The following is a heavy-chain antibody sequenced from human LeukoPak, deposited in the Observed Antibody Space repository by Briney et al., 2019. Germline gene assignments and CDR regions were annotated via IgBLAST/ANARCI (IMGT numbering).Heavy chain of an antibody. Sequence: PPGGPLRLSCAASGFTFSSQAMSWVRQAPGKGLEWVPTISGSGGSTYYADSVKGRFTISRDNSKNTLYLQMNSLRAEDTAVHYCAKDVHPIVGAMSYWGQGTLVTVSS. CDR2: ISGSGGST. CDR1: GFTFSSQA. CDR3: AKDVHPIVGAMSY. D-gene: IGHD1-26*01. V-gene: IGHV3-23*01. J-gene: IGHJ4*02.